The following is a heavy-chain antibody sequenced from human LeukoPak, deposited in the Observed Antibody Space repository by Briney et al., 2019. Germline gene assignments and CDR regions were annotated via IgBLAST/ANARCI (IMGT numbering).Heavy chain of an antibody. CDR2: ISSSGSTI. Sequence: GGSLRLSCAASGFTFSSYEMNWVRQAPGKGLEWVSYISSSGSTIYYADSVKGRFTISRDNAKNSLYLQMNSLGAEDTAVYYCARAEGYSYGVNWFDPWGQGTLVTVSS. V-gene: IGHV3-48*03. D-gene: IGHD5-18*01. CDR1: GFTFSSYE. J-gene: IGHJ5*02. CDR3: ARAEGYSYGVNWFDP.